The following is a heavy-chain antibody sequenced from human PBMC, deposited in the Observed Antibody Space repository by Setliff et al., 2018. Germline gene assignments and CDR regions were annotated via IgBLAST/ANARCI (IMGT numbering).Heavy chain of an antibody. CDR3: ARDDYYGSGSPLDF. CDR1: GGSISSGSYH. Sequence: SETLSLTCTVSGGSISSGSYHWSWIRQPAGSGLEWIGHIYTSGSTNYNPSLKSRVTISVDTSKNQFSLKLNSVTAADTAVYYCARDDYYGSGSPLDFWGQGTVVTVSS. CDR2: IYTSGST. J-gene: IGHJ4*02. V-gene: IGHV4-61*09. D-gene: IGHD3-10*01.